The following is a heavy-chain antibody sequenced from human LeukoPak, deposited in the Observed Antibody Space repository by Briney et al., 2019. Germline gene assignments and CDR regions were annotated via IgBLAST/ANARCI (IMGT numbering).Heavy chain of an antibody. V-gene: IGHV3-69-1*01. Sequence: GGSLRLSCAASGFTFSDYYMSWVRQAPGKGLEWVSSISSSTYTKYADSVKGRFAISRDNAKNSLYLQMNSLRTEDTAVYYCARETVSGTVWGQGTLVTVSS. D-gene: IGHD6-19*01. J-gene: IGHJ4*02. CDR3: ARETVSGTV. CDR2: ISSSTYT. CDR1: GFTFSDYY.